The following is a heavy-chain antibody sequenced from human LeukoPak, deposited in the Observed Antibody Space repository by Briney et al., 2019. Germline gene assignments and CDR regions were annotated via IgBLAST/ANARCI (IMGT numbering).Heavy chain of an antibody. V-gene: IGHV3-11*04. CDR3: ARSLIVASEDY. CDR1: GFRFYSFY. CDR2: ISASGAVP. J-gene: IGHJ4*02. Sequence: GGSLRLSCAASGFRFYSFYMGWIRQVPGKGLDYIALISASGAVPYYAESVEGRFTISRDNAKNSVPLQMNSLSADDTAIYYCARSLIVASEDYWGQGTQVIVSS. D-gene: IGHD3-22*01.